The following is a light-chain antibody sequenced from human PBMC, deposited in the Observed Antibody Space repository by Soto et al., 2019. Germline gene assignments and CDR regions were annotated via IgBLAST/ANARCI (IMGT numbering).Light chain of an antibody. Sequence: EIVLTQSPATLSLSPGETATLPCRASQSVSTYLAWYQQKPGQAPRLLIYDASNRATDTPARFSGGGSGTDFTLTISSLEPEDSAVYYCQQRSNWPPITFGQGTRLEIK. CDR3: QQRSNWPPIT. V-gene: IGKV3-11*01. CDR1: QSVSTY. J-gene: IGKJ5*01. CDR2: DAS.